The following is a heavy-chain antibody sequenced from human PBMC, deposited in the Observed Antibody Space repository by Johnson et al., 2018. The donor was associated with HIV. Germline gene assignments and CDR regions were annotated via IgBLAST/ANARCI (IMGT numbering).Heavy chain of an antibody. D-gene: IGHD3-3*01. CDR2: ISYDGGEK. V-gene: IGHV3-30*04. CDR1: GFTFSSYA. J-gene: IGHJ3*02. Sequence: VQLVESGGGVVQPGRSLRLSCAASGFTFSSYAMHWVRQAPGKGLEWVAVISYDGGEKYYADSVKGRFTISRDNTKNTRDLQMNSLRPEDTAVYYCAREFTLDWLNPTIWGQGTMVTVSS. CDR3: AREFTLDWLNPTI.